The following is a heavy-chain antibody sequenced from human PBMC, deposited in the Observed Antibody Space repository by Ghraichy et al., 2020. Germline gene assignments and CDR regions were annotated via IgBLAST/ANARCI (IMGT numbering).Heavy chain of an antibody. D-gene: IGHD6-13*01. CDR1: GYSISSGYY. V-gene: IGHV4-38-2*02. Sequence: SETLSLTCAVSGYSISSGYYWGWIRQPPGKGLEWIGSIYHSGSTYYNPSLKSRVTISVDTSKNQFSLKLSSVTAADTAVYYCARDMWEGSSWYEKTYYYYGMDVWGQGTTVTVSS. J-gene: IGHJ6*02. CDR2: IYHSGST. CDR3: ARDMWEGSSWYEKTYYYYGMDV.